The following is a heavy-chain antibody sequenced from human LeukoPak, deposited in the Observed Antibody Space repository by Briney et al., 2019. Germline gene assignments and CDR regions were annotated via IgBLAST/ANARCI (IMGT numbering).Heavy chain of an antibody. D-gene: IGHD6-19*01. CDR3: ARRSNSGWNSFDY. CDR1: AVSINNYY. J-gene: IGHJ4*02. V-gene: IGHV4-59*08. Sequence: SETLSLTCTVSAVSINNYYWTWIRQPPGKGLECIGYIYYDGSTNYNPSLNSRVTISVDTSKNQFSLKLSSVTAADTAVYYCARRSNSGWNSFDYWGQGTLVTVSS. CDR2: IYYDGST.